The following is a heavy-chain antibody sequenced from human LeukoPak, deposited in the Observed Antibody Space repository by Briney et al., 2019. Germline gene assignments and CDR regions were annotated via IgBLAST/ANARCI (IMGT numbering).Heavy chain of an antibody. D-gene: IGHD3-10*01. J-gene: IGHJ4*02. CDR2: IYYSGST. Sequence: SETLSLTCTVSGGSISSYYWSWIRQPPGKGLEWIGYIYYSGSTNYNPSLKSRVTISVDTSKNQFSLKLSSVTAADTAVYYCAQGEVRGPVDYWGQGTLVTVSS. CDR3: AQGEVRGPVDY. V-gene: IGHV4-59*08. CDR1: GGSISSYY.